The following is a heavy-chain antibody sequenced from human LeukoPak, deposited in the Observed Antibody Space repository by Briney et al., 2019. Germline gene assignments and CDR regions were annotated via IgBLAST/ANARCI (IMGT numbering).Heavy chain of an antibody. CDR1: GFTFSSYW. CDR3: ARENTLRYFDWLPHYYYYYYMDV. Sequence: GGSLRLSCAASGFTFSSYWMSWVRQAPGKGLEWVANIKQDGSEKYYVDSVKGRFTISRDNAKNSLYLQMNSLRAEDTAVYYCARENTLRYFDWLPHYYYYYYMDVWGKGTTVTVSS. D-gene: IGHD3-9*01. J-gene: IGHJ6*03. CDR2: IKQDGSEK. V-gene: IGHV3-7*01.